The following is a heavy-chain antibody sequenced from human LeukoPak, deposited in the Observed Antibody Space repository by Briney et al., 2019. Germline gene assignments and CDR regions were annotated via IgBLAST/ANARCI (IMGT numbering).Heavy chain of an antibody. J-gene: IGHJ4*02. D-gene: IGHD3-16*01. CDR3: AKDPDYVWGSYPSYFDY. Sequence: GGSLRLSCAASGFTFSSYAMSWVRQAPGKGLEWVSAISGSGGSTYYADSVKGRFTISRDNSKNTLYLQMNSLRAEDTAVYYCAKDPDYVWGSYPSYFDYWGQGTLVTVSS. V-gene: IGHV3-23*01. CDR1: GFTFSSYA. CDR2: ISGSGGST.